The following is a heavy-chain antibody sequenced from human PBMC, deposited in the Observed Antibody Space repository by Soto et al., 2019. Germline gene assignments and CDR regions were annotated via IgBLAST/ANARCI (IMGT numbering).Heavy chain of an antibody. CDR1: GGSISSYY. Sequence: SETLSLTCTVSGGSISSYYWSWIRQPPGKGLEWVGYIYYSGSTNYNPSLKSRVTISVDTSKNQFSLKLSSVTAADTAVYDCARTRLAVAGLDYWGQGTLVTVSS. CDR2: IYYSGST. V-gene: IGHV4-59*12. CDR3: ARTRLAVAGLDY. J-gene: IGHJ4*02. D-gene: IGHD6-19*01.